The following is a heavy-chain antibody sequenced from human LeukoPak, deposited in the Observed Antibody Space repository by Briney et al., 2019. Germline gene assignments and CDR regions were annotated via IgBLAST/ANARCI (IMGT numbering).Heavy chain of an antibody. D-gene: IGHD5-18*01. CDR3: ARDWGAAMVSPFDY. J-gene: IGHJ4*02. Sequence: GGSLRLSCAASGFTFSSYAMHWVRQAPGKGLEWVAVISYDGSNKYYADSVKGRFTISRDNSKNTLYLQMNSLRAEDTAVYYCARDWGAAMVSPFDYWGQGTLVTVSS. V-gene: IGHV3-30-3*01. CDR2: ISYDGSNK. CDR1: GFTFSSYA.